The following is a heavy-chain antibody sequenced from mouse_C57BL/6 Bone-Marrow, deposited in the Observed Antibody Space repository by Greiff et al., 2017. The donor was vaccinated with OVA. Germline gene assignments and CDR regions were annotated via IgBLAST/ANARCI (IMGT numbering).Heavy chain of an antibody. CDR1: GFTFSSYG. D-gene: IGHD1-1*01. V-gene: IGHV5-6*01. J-gene: IGHJ3*01. CDR2: ISSGGSYT. CDR3: ARPLITTVVPSFAY. Sequence: EVKLVESGGDLVKPGGSLKLSCAASGFTFSSYGMSWVRQTPDKRLEWVATISSGGSYTYYPDSVKGRFTISRDNAKNTLYLQMSSLKSEDTAMYYGARPLITTVVPSFAYWGQGTLVTVSA.